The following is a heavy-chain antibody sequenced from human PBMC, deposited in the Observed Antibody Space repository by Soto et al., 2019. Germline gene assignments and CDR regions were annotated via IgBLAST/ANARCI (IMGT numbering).Heavy chain of an antibody. D-gene: IGHD4-17*01. J-gene: IGHJ3*02. CDR3: ARSREDYGDYVWRSIPDAFDI. CDR1: GFTFSSYS. CDR2: ISSSSSTI. Sequence: GGSLRLSCAASGFTFSSYSMNWVRQAPGKGLEWVSYISSSSSTIYYADSVKGRFTISRDNAKNSLYLQMNSLRAEDTAVYYCARSREDYGDYVWRSIPDAFDIWGQGTMVTVSS. V-gene: IGHV3-48*01.